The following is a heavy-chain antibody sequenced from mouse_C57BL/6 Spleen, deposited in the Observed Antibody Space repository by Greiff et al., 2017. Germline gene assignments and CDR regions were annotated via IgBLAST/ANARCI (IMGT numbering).Heavy chain of an antibody. V-gene: IGHV1-64*01. Sequence: VQLQQPGAELVKPGASVKLSCKASGYTFTSYWMHWVKQSPGQGLEWIGMIHPNSGSTNYNEKFKSKATLTVDKSSSTAYMQLSSLTSEDSAVYYCARSGYYGSSYVPYAMDYWGQGTTVTVSS. CDR1: GYTFTSYW. CDR2: IHPNSGST. D-gene: IGHD1-1*01. CDR3: ARSGYYGSSYVPYAMDY. J-gene: IGHJ4*01.